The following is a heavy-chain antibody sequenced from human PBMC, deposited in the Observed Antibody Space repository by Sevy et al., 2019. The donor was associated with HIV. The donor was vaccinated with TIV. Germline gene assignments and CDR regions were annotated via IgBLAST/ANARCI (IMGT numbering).Heavy chain of an antibody. CDR2: ISFDGSNE. CDR1: GFTFNFFS. CDR3: ALERLSSAVAEYFHN. Sequence: GGSLRLSCAASGFTFNFFSMHWVRQAPGKGLEWVATISFDGSNEHYADSVKGRFTISRDNSKNSLFLQMNSLRADDSAVYYCALERLSSAVAEYFHNWGQDTLVTVSS. V-gene: IGHV3-30-3*01. D-gene: IGHD1-1*01. J-gene: IGHJ1*01.